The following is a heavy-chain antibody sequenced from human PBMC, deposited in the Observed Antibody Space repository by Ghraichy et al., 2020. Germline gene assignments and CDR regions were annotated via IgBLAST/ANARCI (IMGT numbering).Heavy chain of an antibody. J-gene: IGHJ5*02. D-gene: IGHD3-9*01. CDR1: GGSISITSYS. V-gene: IGHV4-39*01. CDR2: IHYSGNT. CDR3: VRPPTGYPNWFDP. Sequence: SETLSLTCTVSGGSISITSYSWGWIRQSPGKGLEWIATIHYSGNTYYNPSLRSRVTISVDKSKSHFSLRLTSLTAADTAVYYCVRPPTGYPNWFDPWGQGTLVTVSS.